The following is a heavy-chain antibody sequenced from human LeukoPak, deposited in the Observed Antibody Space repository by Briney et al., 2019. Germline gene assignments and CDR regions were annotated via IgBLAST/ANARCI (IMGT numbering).Heavy chain of an antibody. Sequence: SETLSLTCAVYGGSFSGYYWSWIRQPPGKGLEWIGEINHSGSTNYNPSLKSRVTISVDTSKNQFSLKLSSVTAADTAVYYCAANSPDDNTLGSSYKVWGQGTLVTVSS. CDR3: AANSPDDNTLGSSYKV. V-gene: IGHV4-34*01. D-gene: IGHD3-10*01. CDR2: INHSGST. J-gene: IGHJ4*02. CDR1: GGSFSGYY.